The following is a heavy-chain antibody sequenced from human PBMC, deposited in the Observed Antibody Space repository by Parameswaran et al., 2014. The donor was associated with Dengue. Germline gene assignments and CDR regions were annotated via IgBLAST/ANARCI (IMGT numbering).Heavy chain of an antibody. Sequence: WVRQAPGQRLEWMGWINAGNGNTKYSQRFQGRVTITRDTTASTAYMELSSLRSEDTAVYYCARVVYSGYDWQAPAGYWGQGTLVTVSS. D-gene: IGHD5-12*01. CDR2: INAGNGNT. V-gene: IGHV1-3*01. CDR3: ARVVYSGYDWQAPAGY. J-gene: IGHJ4*02.